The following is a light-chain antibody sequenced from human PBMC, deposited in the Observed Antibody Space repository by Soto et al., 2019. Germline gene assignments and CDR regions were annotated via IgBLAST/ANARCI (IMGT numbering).Light chain of an antibody. CDR1: QSVSSW. V-gene: IGKV1-5*03. CDR2: KAS. Sequence: DIQMTQSPSTLSASVGDRVTITCRASQSVSSWVAWYHLKPGKAPNLLIYKASTLETGVPSRFSGSGSGTEFTLTISSLQPDDFATYYCQQANSPLTFGGGTKVDIK. J-gene: IGKJ4*01. CDR3: QQANSPLT.